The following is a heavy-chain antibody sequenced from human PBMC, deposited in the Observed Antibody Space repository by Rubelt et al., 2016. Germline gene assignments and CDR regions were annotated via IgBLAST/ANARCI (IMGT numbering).Heavy chain of an antibody. CDR1: SSYG. D-gene: IGHD6-25*01. J-gene: IGHJ1*01. Sequence: SSYGMHWVRQAPGKGLEWVAVIWYDGSNKYYADSVKGRFTISRDNSKNTLYLQMNSLRAEDTAVYYCARDPGIAAPKYFQHWGQGTLVTVSS. V-gene: IGHV3-33*01. CDR2: IWYDGSNK. CDR3: ARDPGIAAPKYFQH.